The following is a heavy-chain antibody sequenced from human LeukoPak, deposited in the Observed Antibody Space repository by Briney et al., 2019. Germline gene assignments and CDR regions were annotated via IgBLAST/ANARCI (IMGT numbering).Heavy chain of an antibody. CDR3: ARDLDYSTGFDY. CDR2: ISRTGTYI. D-gene: IGHD4-11*01. Sequence: GESLRLSCATSGFTFSSSTFGSYTMNSVRQAPGKGVEWVSSISRTGTYIYYTDSVKGRFTISRDIANSLLYLQMNSLRADDTAVYYCARDLDYSTGFDYWGQGTLVTVSS. V-gene: IGHV3-21*01. CDR1: GFTFSSSTFGSYT. J-gene: IGHJ4*02.